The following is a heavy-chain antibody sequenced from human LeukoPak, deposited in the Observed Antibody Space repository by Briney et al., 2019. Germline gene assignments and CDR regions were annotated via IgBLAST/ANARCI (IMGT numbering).Heavy chain of an antibody. CDR3: ARDLGYYGSGIRSFDY. V-gene: IGHV3-21*01. J-gene: IGHJ4*02. D-gene: IGHD3-10*01. CDR1: GFTFSSYS. Sequence: TGGSLRLSCAASGFTFSSYSMNWVRQAPGKGLEWVSSISSSSSYIYYADSVKGRFTISRDNAKNSLYLQMNSLRAEDTAVYYCARDLGYYGSGIRSFDYWGQGTLVTVSS. CDR2: ISSSSSYI.